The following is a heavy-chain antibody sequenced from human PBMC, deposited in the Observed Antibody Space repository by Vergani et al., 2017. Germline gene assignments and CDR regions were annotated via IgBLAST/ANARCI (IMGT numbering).Heavy chain of an antibody. V-gene: IGHV4-39*01. CDR2: IYYTGTT. CDR1: GVSIGSNSYY. Sequence: QLQESGPGLVKPSETLSLTCTVSGVSIGSNSYYWGWIRQPPGKGLEWIGTIYYTGTTYYNEAHKSRLTISVDTSKNQFSLNLTSVTAADTAVYYCTRHWRSGWAGYFQHWGQGTLVTASS. D-gene: IGHD6-19*01. CDR3: TRHWRSGWAGYFQH. J-gene: IGHJ1*01.